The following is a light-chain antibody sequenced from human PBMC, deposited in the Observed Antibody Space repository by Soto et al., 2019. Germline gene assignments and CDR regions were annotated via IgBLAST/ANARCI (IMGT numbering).Light chain of an antibody. CDR1: QSVSSY. Sequence: EIVLTPSPATLSLSPGERATLSCRASQSVSSYLAWYQQKPGQAPRLLIYDASNRATGIPARFSGSGSGTDFTLTISSLEPEDCAVYYCQQRGNWPPFTFGPGTTVD. CDR2: DAS. CDR3: QQRGNWPPFT. V-gene: IGKV3-11*01. J-gene: IGKJ3*01.